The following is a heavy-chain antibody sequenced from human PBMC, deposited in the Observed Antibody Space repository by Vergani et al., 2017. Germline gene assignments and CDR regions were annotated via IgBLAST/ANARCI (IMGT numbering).Heavy chain of an antibody. CDR1: GYTFTDYF. CDR2: INPNSGGT. J-gene: IGHJ4*02. V-gene: IGHV1-2*02. CDR3: ARVGASSNRFYFDY. Sequence: QVQLVQSGAEVTKPGASVKVSCKASGYTFTDYFMHWVRQAPGQGLEWMGWINPNSGGTNYAQKFQGRVTMTRDTSISTAYMELSNLRSDDTAVYYCARVGASSNRFYFDYWGQGTLVTVSS. D-gene: IGHD2-2*01.